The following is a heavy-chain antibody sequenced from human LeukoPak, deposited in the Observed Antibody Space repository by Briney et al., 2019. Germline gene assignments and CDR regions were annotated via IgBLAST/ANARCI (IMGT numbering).Heavy chain of an antibody. CDR1: GGSFSGYY. J-gene: IGHJ6*02. Sequence: PETLSLTCAVYGGSFSGYYWSWIRQPPGKGLEWIGEINHSGSTNYNPSLKSRVTISVDTSKNQFSLKLSSVTAADTAVYYCARGITMVRGRRSGMDVWGQGTTVTVSS. D-gene: IGHD3-10*01. CDR2: INHSGST. V-gene: IGHV4-34*01. CDR3: ARGITMVRGRRSGMDV.